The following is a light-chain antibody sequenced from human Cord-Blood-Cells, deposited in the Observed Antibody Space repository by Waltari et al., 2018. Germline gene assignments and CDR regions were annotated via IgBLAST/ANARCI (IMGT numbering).Light chain of an antibody. CDR3: SSXXSSSTLV. V-gene: IGLV2-14*01. Sequence: QSALTQPASVSGSPGQSITISCTGTSSDVGGYNYVSWYQQHPGKAPKLMIYEVSNRPSGVSNRFSGSKSGNTASLTISGRQADDEADYYCSSXXSSSTLVFGGGTKLTVL. J-gene: IGLJ3*02. CDR2: EVS. CDR1: SSDVGGYNY.